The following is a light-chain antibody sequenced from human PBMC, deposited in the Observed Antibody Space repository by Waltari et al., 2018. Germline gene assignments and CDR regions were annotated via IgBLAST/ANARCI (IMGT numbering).Light chain of an antibody. V-gene: IGKV1-5*03. Sequence: DIQMTQSPSTLSASVGDRVTITCRASQSISSRLAWYQQKPGKAPKILIYEASSLESGVPSRFSGGGSGTDFTLTISSLQPDDFATYYCQQYNTYSITFGPGTKVDIK. CDR2: EAS. J-gene: IGKJ3*01. CDR1: QSISSR. CDR3: QQYNTYSIT.